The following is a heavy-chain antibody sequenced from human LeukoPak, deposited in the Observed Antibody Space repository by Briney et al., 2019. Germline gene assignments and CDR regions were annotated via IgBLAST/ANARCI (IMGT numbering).Heavy chain of an antibody. Sequence: PGGSLRLSCAASGFTFSSYAMHWVRQAPGKGLEYVSAISSNGGSTYYANSVKGRFTISRDNSKNTLYLQMGSLRAEDMAVYYCARVGGRDGYNYYDYWGQGTLVTVSS. CDR3: ARVGGRDGYNYYDY. V-gene: IGHV3-64*01. D-gene: IGHD5-24*01. CDR2: ISSNGGST. J-gene: IGHJ4*02. CDR1: GFTFSSYA.